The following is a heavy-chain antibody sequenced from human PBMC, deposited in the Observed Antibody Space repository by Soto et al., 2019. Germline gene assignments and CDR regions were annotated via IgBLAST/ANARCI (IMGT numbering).Heavy chain of an antibody. V-gene: IGHV3-48*01. D-gene: IGHD2-2*01. Sequence: GGSLRLSCAASGFTFSSYSMNWVRQAPGKGLEWLSHISNSKIIHYADSAKGRFTISRDNAKNSLYLQVNSLRAEDTAVYYCARGDCSTSSCYGGVFDYWGQGTLVTVSS. CDR1: GFTFSSYS. CDR2: ISNSKII. J-gene: IGHJ4*02. CDR3: ARGDCSTSSCYGGVFDY.